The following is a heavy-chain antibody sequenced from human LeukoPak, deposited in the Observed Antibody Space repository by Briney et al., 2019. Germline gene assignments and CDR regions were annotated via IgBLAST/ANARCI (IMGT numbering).Heavy chain of an antibody. CDR1: GFTFSSYA. D-gene: IGHD4-23*01. CDR3: AKGQGYTTVVTYYFDY. V-gene: IGHV3-23*01. J-gene: IGHJ4*02. CDR2: ISGSGGST. Sequence: QPGGSLRLSCAASGFTFSSYAMSWVRQAPGKGLEWVSAISGSGGSTYYADSVKGRFTISRDNSKNTLYLQMNSLRAEDTAVYYCAKGQGYTTVVTYYFDYWGQGTLVTVSS.